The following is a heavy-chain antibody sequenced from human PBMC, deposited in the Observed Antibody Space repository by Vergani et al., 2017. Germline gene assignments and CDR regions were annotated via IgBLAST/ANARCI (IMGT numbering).Heavy chain of an antibody. CDR2: IYYSGST. Sequence: QVQLQESGPGLVKPSETLSLTCTVSGGSISSYYWSWIRQPPGKGLEWIGYIYYSGSTNYNPSLKSRVTISVDTSKNQFSLKLSSVTAADTAVYYCARHFNSGSFGGDXFDPWGQGTLVTVSS. V-gene: IGHV4-59*08. CDR1: GGSISSYY. J-gene: IGHJ5*02. D-gene: IGHD1-26*01. CDR3: ARHFNSGSFGGDXFDP.